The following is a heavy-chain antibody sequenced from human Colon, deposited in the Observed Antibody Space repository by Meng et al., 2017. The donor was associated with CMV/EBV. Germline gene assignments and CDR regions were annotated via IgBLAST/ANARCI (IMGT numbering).Heavy chain of an antibody. J-gene: IGHJ3*02. CDR1: GFTFSVYG. D-gene: IGHD2/OR15-2a*01. CDR3: AREVGTFDGFDM. V-gene: IGHV3-33*01. Sequence: GGSLRLSCAASGFTFSVYGMHWVRQAPGKGLEWMTVIWSNGLNKYYADSVKGRFTVSRDNSGNTLYLQMNSLRVDDTAVYYCAREVGTFDGFDMWGQGTMVTVSS. CDR2: IWSNGLNK.